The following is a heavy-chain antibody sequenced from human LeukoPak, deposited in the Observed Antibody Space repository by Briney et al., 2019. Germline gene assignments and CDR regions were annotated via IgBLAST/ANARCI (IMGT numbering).Heavy chain of an antibody. V-gene: IGHV3-20*04. Sequence: LAGGSLRLSCAASGFTFDDYGMSWVRQAPGKGLEWVSGLNWNGGSTGYADSVKDRFTISRDNAKNSLYLQMNSLRAEDTAVYYCARDFPTITSWYYFDSWGQGALVVVSS. CDR1: GFTFDDYG. J-gene: IGHJ4*02. CDR3: ARDFPTITSWYYFDS. CDR2: LNWNGGST. D-gene: IGHD2-2*01.